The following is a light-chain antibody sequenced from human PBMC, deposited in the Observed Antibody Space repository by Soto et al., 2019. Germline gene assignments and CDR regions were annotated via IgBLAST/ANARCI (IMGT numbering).Light chain of an antibody. CDR3: QQYYRSSIT. V-gene: IGKV1-5*01. Sequence: VLTTRRASQSLNNHWAWYQQQPGKAPKLLIYDASTLERGVPSRFSGTGSGTEVTLTIISLQHDDFATYYCQQYYRSSITFGQGPLLEI. CDR2: DAS. J-gene: IGKJ5*01. CDR1: QSLNNH.